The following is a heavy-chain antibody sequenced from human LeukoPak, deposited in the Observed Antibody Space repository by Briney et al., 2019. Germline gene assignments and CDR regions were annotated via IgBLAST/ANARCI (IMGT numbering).Heavy chain of an antibody. CDR2: IIPIFGTA. CDR3: AGGRYSSSWYQY. J-gene: IGHJ4*02. V-gene: IGHV1-69*13. Sequence: SVKVSCKASGGTFSSYAISWVRQAPGQGLEWVGGIIPIFGTANYAQKFQGRVTITADESTSTAYMELSSLRSEDTAVYYCAGGRYSSSWYQYWGQGTLVTVSS. D-gene: IGHD6-13*01. CDR1: GGTFSSYA.